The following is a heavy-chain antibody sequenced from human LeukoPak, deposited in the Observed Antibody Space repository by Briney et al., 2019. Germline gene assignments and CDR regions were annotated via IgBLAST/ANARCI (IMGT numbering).Heavy chain of an antibody. CDR3: ARGPVYYYGSGSYTPLDY. D-gene: IGHD3-10*01. J-gene: IGHJ4*02. V-gene: IGHV3-30*01. Sequence: GGSLRLSCAASGFTFSSYAMHWVRQAPGKGLEWVAVISYDGSNKYYADSVKGRFTISRDNSKNTLYLQMNSLRAEDTAVYYCARGPVYYYGSGSYTPLDYWGQGTLVTASS. CDR2: ISYDGSNK. CDR1: GFTFSSYA.